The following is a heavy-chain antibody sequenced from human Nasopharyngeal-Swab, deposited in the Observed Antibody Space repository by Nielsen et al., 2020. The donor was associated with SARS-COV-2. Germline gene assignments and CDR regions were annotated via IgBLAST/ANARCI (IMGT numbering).Heavy chain of an antibody. V-gene: IGHV4-59*12. D-gene: IGHD1-26*01. J-gene: IGHJ4*02. CDR3: AREVVGGLVDS. Sequence: WMRQSPGKGLEWIGDFSYSVITHYSASLKSRVTISLDTSKNQFSLKLSSVTAADTGVYYCAREVVGGLVDSWGQGILVTVSS. CDR2: FSYSVIT.